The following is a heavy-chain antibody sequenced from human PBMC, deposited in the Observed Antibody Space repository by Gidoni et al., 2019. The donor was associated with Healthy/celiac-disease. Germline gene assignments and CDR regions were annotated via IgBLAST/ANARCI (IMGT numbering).Heavy chain of an antibody. CDR3: TSSTVTLDAFDI. CDR2: IKSKTDGGTT. V-gene: IGHV3-15*01. Sequence: EVQLVESGGGLVKPGGSLRLSCAASGFTFSNAWMSWVRQAPGKGLEWVGRIKSKTDGGTTDYAAPVKGRFTISRDDSKNTLYLQMNSLKTEDTAVYYCTSSTVTLDAFDIWGQGTMVTVSS. J-gene: IGHJ3*02. CDR1: GFTFSNAW. D-gene: IGHD4-17*01.